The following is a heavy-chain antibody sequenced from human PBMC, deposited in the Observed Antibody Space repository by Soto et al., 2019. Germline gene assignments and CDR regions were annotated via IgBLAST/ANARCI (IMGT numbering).Heavy chain of an antibody. J-gene: IGHJ5*02. D-gene: IGHD3-22*01. CDR1: GYSISSGYY. Sequence: SETLSLTCAVSGYSISSGYYWGWLRQPPGKGLEWIGSTYHGGSTYYNPSLNSRVTLSIDMTNNHVSLILNSVTAADTAVYYCARVGPWVPYYYDSSPYTFENWFDPWGQGTLVTVSS. CDR2: TYHGGST. CDR3: ARVGPWVPYYYDSSPYTFENWFDP. V-gene: IGHV4-38-2*01.